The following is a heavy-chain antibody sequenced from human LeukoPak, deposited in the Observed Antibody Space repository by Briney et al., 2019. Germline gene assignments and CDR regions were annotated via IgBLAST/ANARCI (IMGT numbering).Heavy chain of an antibody. J-gene: IGHJ4*02. Sequence: PGGSLRLSCAASGFPFVKSWMHWVRQTPGKGLVWVSRIHNDGSGATYADSVKGRFTISRDNSKNTLYLQMNSLRAGDTAVYYCAKAPMIVVVPDYWGQGTLVTVSS. D-gene: IGHD3-22*01. V-gene: IGHV3-74*03. CDR3: AKAPMIVVVPDY. CDR1: GFPFVKSW. CDR2: IHNDGSGA.